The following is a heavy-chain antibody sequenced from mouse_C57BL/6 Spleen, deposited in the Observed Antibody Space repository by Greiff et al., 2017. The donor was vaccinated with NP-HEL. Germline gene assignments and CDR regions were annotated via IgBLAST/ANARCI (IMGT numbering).Heavy chain of an antibody. V-gene: IGHV5-4*01. CDR3: ARDLYSNYAMDY. D-gene: IGHD2-5*01. J-gene: IGHJ4*01. Sequence: EVQGVESGGGLVKPGGSLKLSCAASGFTFSSYAMSWVRQTPEKRLEWVATISDGGSYTYYPDNVKGRFTISRDNAKNNLYLQMSHLKSEDTAMYYCARDLYSNYAMDYWGQGTSVTVSS. CDR1: GFTFSSYA. CDR2: ISDGGSYT.